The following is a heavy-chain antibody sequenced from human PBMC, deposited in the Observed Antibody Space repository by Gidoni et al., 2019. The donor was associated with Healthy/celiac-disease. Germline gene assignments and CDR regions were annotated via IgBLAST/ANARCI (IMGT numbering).Heavy chain of an antibody. CDR3: SRLIAVLNYFDY. Sequence: QVQLQESGPGLVKPSGTLSLTCAVSGGSISSSNWWSWVRQPPGKGLEWIGEIYHSGSTNYNPSRKSRVTISVDKYKNQFSLKLRSVTAADTAVYYCSRLIAVLNYFDYWGQGTLVTVSS. CDR2: IYHSGST. V-gene: IGHV4-4*02. D-gene: IGHD6-19*01. J-gene: IGHJ4*02. CDR1: GGSISSSNW.